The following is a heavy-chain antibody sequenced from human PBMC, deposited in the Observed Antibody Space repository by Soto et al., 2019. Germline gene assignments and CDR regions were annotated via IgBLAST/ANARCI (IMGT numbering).Heavy chain of an antibody. CDR1: GGSFSGYY. Sequence: SETLSLTCAVYGGSFSGYYWSWIRQPPGKGLEWIGEINHSGSTNYNPSLKSRVTISVDTSKDQFSLKLSSVTAADTAVYYCARGYCTNGACYIEYFQHWGQGTLVTVSS. CDR3: ARGYCTNGACYIEYFQH. V-gene: IGHV4-34*01. CDR2: INHSGST. D-gene: IGHD2-8*01. J-gene: IGHJ1*01.